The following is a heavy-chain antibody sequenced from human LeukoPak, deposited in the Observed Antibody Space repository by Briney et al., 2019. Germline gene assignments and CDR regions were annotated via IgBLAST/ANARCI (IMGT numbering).Heavy chain of an antibody. CDR3: ARLGCSGGSCVDY. V-gene: IGHV4-34*01. J-gene: IGHJ4*02. CDR2: INHSGST. Sequence: PSETLSLTCAVYGGSFSGYYWSWIRQPPGKGLEWIGEINHSGSTNYNPSLKSRVTISVDTSKNQFSLKLSSVTAADTAAYYCARLGCSGGSCVDYWGQGTLVTVSS. D-gene: IGHD2-15*01. CDR1: GGSFSGYY.